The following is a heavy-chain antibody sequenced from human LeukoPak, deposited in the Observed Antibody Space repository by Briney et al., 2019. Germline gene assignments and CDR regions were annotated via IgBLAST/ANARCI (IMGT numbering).Heavy chain of an antibody. J-gene: IGHJ3*02. Sequence: ASVKVSCKASGYTFTGYYMHWVRQAPGQGLEWMGWINPNSGGTNYAQKFQGRVTMTRDTSISTAYMELSRLRSDDTAVYYCARAARYCSGGSCYFDAFDIWGQGTMITVSS. CDR2: INPNSGGT. CDR3: ARAARYCSGGSCYFDAFDI. CDR1: GYTFTGYY. V-gene: IGHV1-2*02. D-gene: IGHD2-15*01.